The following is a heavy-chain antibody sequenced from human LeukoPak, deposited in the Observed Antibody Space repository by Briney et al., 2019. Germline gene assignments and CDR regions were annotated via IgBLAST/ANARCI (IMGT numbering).Heavy chain of an antibody. V-gene: IGHV1-69*06. D-gene: IGHD2-2*01. Sequence: SVKVSCKASGGTFNSYAISWVRQAPGQGLEWMGGIIPIFGTTHYAQKFQGRVTITADKSTSTAYIYLSSLRSEDTAVYYCARGETDIVVVPATLRNYYFDYWGQGTLVTVSS. J-gene: IGHJ4*02. CDR3: ARGETDIVVVPATLRNYYFDY. CDR2: IIPIFGTT. CDR1: GGTFNSYA.